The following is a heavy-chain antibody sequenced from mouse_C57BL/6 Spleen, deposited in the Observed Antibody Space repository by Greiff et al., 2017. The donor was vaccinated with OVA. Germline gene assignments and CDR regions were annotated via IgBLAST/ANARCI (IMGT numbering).Heavy chain of an antibody. CDR3: ARWNGGWYFDV. CDR1: GYTFTSYW. V-gene: IGHV1-69*01. J-gene: IGHJ1*03. CDR2: IDPSDSYT. Sequence: VQLQQPGAELVMPGASVKLSCKASGYTFTSYWMHWVKQRPGQGLEWIGEIDPSDSYTNYNQKFKGKSTLTVDKSSSTAYMQLSSLTSEDSAVYYCARWNGGWYFDVWGTGTTVTVSS.